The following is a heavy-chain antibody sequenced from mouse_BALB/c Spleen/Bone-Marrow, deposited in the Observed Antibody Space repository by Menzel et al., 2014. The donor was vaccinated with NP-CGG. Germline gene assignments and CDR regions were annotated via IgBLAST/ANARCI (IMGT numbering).Heavy chain of an antibody. J-gene: IGHJ4*01. CDR1: GFTFSDYY. CDR3: ARGGIYYGMDY. CDR2: ISNGGGST. Sequence: EVQVVESGGGLVQPGGSLKLSCETSGFTFSDYYMYWVRQTPEKRLEWVGYISNGGGSTYYPDTVKGRFTISRDNAKNTLYLQMSRRKSEDTAMHYCARGGIYYGMDYWGQGTSVTVSS. V-gene: IGHV5-12*02.